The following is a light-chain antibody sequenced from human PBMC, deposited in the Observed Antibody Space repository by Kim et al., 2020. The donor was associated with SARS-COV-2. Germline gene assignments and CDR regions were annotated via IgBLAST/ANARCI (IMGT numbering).Light chain of an antibody. CDR2: QAS. Sequence: SASIADRVTITCRASQIINTFLAWYKQKPGKAPDLLIYQASSLQIGVPSRFSGSGSGTEFTLTINSLQPDDFATYYCQHYIRFPYTFGQGTKLEI. J-gene: IGKJ2*01. CDR3: QHYIRFPYT. V-gene: IGKV1-5*03. CDR1: QIINTF.